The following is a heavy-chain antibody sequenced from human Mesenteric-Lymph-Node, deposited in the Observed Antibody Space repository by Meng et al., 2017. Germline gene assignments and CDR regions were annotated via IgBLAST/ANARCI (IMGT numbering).Heavy chain of an antibody. CDR1: GGTVRSYA. V-gene: IGHV1-69*01. CDR2: IIPIFGTA. J-gene: IGHJ4*02. D-gene: IGHD6-25*01. Sequence: VQVVRSEAGVRKPGSSVKVSCRVFGGTVRSYAISWVRQAPGQGLGWMGGIIPIFGTANYAQKFQGRVTITADESTSTAYMELSSLRSEDTAVYYCASQSPAEDTDWGQGTLVTVSS. CDR3: ASQSPAEDTD.